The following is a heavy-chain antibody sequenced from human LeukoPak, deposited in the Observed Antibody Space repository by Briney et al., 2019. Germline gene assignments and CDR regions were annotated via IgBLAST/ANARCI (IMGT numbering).Heavy chain of an antibody. CDR3: ARDPYYYDSSGYYRD. V-gene: IGHV1-69*05. D-gene: IGHD3-22*01. J-gene: IGHJ4*02. CDR1: GGTFSSYA. Sequence: SVKVSCKASGGTFSSYAISWVRQAPGQGLEWMGRIIPIFGTANHAQKFQGRVTITTDESTSTAYMELSSLRSEDTAVYYCARDPYYYDSSGYYRDWGQGTLVTVSS. CDR2: IIPIFGTA.